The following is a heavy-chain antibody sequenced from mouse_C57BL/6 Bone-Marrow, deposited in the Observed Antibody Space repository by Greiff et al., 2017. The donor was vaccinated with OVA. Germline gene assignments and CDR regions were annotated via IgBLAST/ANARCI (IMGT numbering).Heavy chain of an antibody. CDR1: GFNITDDY. CDR2: IDPENGDT. V-gene: IGHV14-4*01. D-gene: IGHD2-12*01. Sequence: EVQLQESGAELVRPGASVKLSCTASGFNITDDYMHWVKQRPEQGLEWIGWIDPENGDTEYASKFQGKATITADTSSNTAYLQLSSLTSEDTAVYYCTIYYSYWYFDVWGTGTTVTVSS. J-gene: IGHJ1*03. CDR3: TIYYSYWYFDV.